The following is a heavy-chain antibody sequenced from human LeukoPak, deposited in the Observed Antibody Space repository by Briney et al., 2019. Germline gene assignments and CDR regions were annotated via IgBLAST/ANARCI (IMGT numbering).Heavy chain of an antibody. CDR2: INHSGST. V-gene: IGHV4-34*01. J-gene: IGHJ2*01. CDR1: GGSFRGYY. D-gene: IGHD4-17*01. CDR3: ARGDSHEEETTVTRYFDL. Sequence: PSETLSLTCAVYGGSFRGYYWSWIRQPPGKGLEWIGEINHSGSTNYNPSLKSRVTISVDTSKNQFSLKLSSVTAADTAVYYCARGDSHEEETTVTRYFDLWGRGTLVTVSS.